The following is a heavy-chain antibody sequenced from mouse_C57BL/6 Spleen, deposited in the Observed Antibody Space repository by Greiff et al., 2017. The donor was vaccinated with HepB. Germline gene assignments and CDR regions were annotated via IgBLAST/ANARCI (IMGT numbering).Heavy chain of an antibody. D-gene: IGHD1-1*01. Sequence: QVQLKQPGAELVKPGASVKLSCKASGYTFTSYWMHWVKQRPGQGLEWIGMIHPNSGSTNYNEKFKSKATLTVDKSSSTAYMQLSSLTSEDSAVYYCARERDYGSSYVAYWGQGTLVTVSA. V-gene: IGHV1-64*01. J-gene: IGHJ3*01. CDR2: IHPNSGST. CDR3: ARERDYGSSYVAY. CDR1: GYTFTSYW.